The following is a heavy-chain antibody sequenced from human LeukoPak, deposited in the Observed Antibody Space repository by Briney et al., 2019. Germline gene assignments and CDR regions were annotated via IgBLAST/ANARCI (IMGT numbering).Heavy chain of an antibody. J-gene: IGHJ6*02. Sequence: PSETLSLTCAVYGGSFSGYYWSWIRQPPGKGLEWIGEINHSGSTNRNPSLKSRVTISVDTSKNQFSLKLSSVTAADTAVYYCARGARYQLPRLNRYYYYGMDVWGQGTTVTVSS. V-gene: IGHV4-34*01. CDR2: INHSGST. D-gene: IGHD2-2*01. CDR3: ARGARYQLPRLNRYYYYGMDV. CDR1: GGSFSGYY.